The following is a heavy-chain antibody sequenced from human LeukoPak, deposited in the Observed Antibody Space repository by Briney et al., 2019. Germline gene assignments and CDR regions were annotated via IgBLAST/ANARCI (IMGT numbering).Heavy chain of an antibody. Sequence: GGSLRLSCAASGFTFSSYEMNWVRQAPGKGLEWVSYISSSDGTIYYADSVKGRFTISRDNAKNSLYLQMNSLRAEDTAVHYCAELGITMIGGVWGKGTTVTISS. D-gene: IGHD3-10*02. CDR3: AELGITMIGGV. J-gene: IGHJ6*04. V-gene: IGHV3-48*03. CDR2: ISSSDGTI. CDR1: GFTFSSYE.